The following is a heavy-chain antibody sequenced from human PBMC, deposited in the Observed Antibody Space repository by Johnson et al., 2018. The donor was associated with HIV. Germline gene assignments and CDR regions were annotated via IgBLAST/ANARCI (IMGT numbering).Heavy chain of an antibody. D-gene: IGHD2-15*01. J-gene: IGHJ3*02. V-gene: IGHV3-33*05. CDR3: ATEGGTGAFDI. CDR1: GFTFSSYG. Sequence: QVQLVESGGGVVQPGRSLRLSCAASGFTFSSYGMHWVRQAPGKGLEWVAVISYDGSSKYYADSVKGRFTISRDNSKNTLYLQMNSLRAEDTTVYYCATEGGTGAFDIWGQGHMVTVSS. CDR2: ISYDGSSK.